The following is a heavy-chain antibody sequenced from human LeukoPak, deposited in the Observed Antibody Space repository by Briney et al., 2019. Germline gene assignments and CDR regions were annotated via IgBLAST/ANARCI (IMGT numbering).Heavy chain of an antibody. D-gene: IGHD2/OR15-2a*01. CDR1: GLTFHNPW. J-gene: IGHJ3*01. CDR2: IISDGITT. V-gene: IGHV3-74*01. CDR3: AADGEYAFLV. Sequence: PGGSLGLSGGASGLTFHNPWINWICQDPGKGLAWVSCIISDGITTTYADSVKGRFTISRDNAKNTLYLQMNSLRAEDTAVYYCAADGEYAFLVWGQGTMVTVSS.